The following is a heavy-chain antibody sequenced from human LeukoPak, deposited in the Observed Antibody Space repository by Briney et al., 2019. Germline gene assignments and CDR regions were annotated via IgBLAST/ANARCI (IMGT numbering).Heavy chain of an antibody. CDR1: GGSISSSNW. CDR3: ARDRRIAVAGPFDY. J-gene: IGHJ4*02. Sequence: KSSETLSLTCAVSGGSISSSNWWSWVRQPPGKGLEWIGEIYHSGSTNYNPSLKSRVTISVDKSKNQFSLKLSSVTAADTAVYYCARDRRIAVAGPFDYWGQGTLVTVSS. V-gene: IGHV4-4*02. D-gene: IGHD6-19*01. CDR2: IYHSGST.